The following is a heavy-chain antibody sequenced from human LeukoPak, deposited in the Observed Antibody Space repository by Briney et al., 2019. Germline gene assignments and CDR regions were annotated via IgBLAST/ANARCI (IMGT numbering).Heavy chain of an antibody. Sequence: SETLSLTCAVYGGSFSGYYWSRIRQPPGKGLEWIGEIYQSGSTNYNPSLKSRVTISVDTSKNQFSLKLSSLTAADTAVYYWARGRSYYGPAGYWGQGTLVTVSS. J-gene: IGHJ4*02. CDR1: GGSFSGYY. D-gene: IGHD3-10*01. CDR3: ARGRSYYGPAGY. CDR2: IYQSGST. V-gene: IGHV4-34*01.